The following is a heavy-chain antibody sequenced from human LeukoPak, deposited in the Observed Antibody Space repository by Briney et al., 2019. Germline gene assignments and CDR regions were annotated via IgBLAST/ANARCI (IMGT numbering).Heavy chain of an antibody. CDR2: ISYDGSNK. J-gene: IGHJ4*02. CDR3: AKDQLLLPSGYFDY. CDR1: GFTFSSYA. D-gene: IGHD3-22*01. Sequence: GGSLRLSCAASGFTFSSYAMHWVRQAPGKGLEWVAVISYDGSNKYYADSVKGRFTISRDNSKNTLYLQMNSLRAEDTAVYYCAKDQLLLPSGYFDYWGQGTLVTVSS. V-gene: IGHV3-30*04.